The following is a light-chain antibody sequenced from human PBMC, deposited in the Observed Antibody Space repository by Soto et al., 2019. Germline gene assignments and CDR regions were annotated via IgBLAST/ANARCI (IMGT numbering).Light chain of an antibody. CDR1: QSVNSN. CDR3: QQYNIWPPLT. Sequence: EIVITQSPTTLSASPGERATLSCRASQSVNSNLAWYQQRPGQPPRLLIYGASTRATGIPARFSGSGSGTEFTLTISSLQSEDFAIYYCQQYNIWPPLTFGGGTKVEIK. J-gene: IGKJ4*01. CDR2: GAS. V-gene: IGKV3-15*01.